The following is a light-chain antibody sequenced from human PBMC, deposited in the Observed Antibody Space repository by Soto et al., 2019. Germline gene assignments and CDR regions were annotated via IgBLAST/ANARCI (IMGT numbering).Light chain of an antibody. CDR2: DAS. Sequence: EIVLTQSPATLSLSPGERATLSCRASQSVSNKLAWYQQKPGQAPRLLIYDASNRATGIPARFSGSGSGTDFTLTITSLEPEDFAVYYCQQRSNWPPITFGQGTRLRLN. CDR1: QSVSNK. CDR3: QQRSNWPPIT. J-gene: IGKJ5*01. V-gene: IGKV3-11*01.